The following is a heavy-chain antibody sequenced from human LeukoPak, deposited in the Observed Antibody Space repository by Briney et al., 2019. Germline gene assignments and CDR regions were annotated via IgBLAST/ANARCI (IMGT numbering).Heavy chain of an antibody. CDR1: GGSISSYY. Sequence: SEPLSLTCTVSGGSISSYYWSWIRQPPGKGLEWIGYIYFSGATNYNPSLKSRVTISVDTSKNQFSLRLSSVTAADTAVYYCARHSLVASGTYYYGMDVWGQGITVTVSS. CDR3: ARHSLVASGTYYYGMDV. J-gene: IGHJ6*02. CDR2: IYFSGAT. D-gene: IGHD3-10*01. V-gene: IGHV4-59*08.